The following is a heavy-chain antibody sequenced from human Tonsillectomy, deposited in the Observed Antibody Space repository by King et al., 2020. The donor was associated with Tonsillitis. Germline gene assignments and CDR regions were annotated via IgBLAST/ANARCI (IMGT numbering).Heavy chain of an antibody. CDR1: GYSFTSYW. D-gene: IGHD6-13*01. CDR3: ARCRGGLDSSSWYGRLDY. J-gene: IGHJ4*02. Sequence: QLVQSGAEVKKPGESLKISCKGSGYSFTSYWIGWVRQMPGKGLEWMGIIYPGDSDSRYSPSFQGQVTISADKSISTAYLQWSSLKASDTAMYYCARCRGGLDSSSWYGRLDYWGQGTLVTVSS. V-gene: IGHV5-51*01. CDR2: IYPGDSDS.